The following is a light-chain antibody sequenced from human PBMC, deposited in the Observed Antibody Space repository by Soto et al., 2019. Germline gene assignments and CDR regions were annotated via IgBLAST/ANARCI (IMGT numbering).Light chain of an antibody. J-gene: IGKJ4*01. V-gene: IGKV1-33*01. CDR3: QQYDNLPLT. Sequence: DIQMTQSPSSLSASVGDRVTITCWASQSISSYLNWYQQKPGKAPKLLIYDASNLETGVPSRFSGSGSGTDFTFTISSLQPEDIATYYCQQYDNLPLTFGGGTKVDI. CDR1: QSISSY. CDR2: DAS.